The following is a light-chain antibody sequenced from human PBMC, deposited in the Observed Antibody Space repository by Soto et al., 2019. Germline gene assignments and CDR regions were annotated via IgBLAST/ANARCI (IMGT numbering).Light chain of an antibody. CDR1: QSISSY. V-gene: IGKV1-39*01. J-gene: IGKJ5*01. Sequence: DIQMTQSPSSLSASVGDRVTISCRASQSISSYLSWYQQKPGKAPNLLIYAASSLQSGVPSRFSGSGSGTDFTLTISSLQPEDCATYYCQQSYRTPITFGQGTRLEIK. CDR3: QQSYRTPIT. CDR2: AAS.